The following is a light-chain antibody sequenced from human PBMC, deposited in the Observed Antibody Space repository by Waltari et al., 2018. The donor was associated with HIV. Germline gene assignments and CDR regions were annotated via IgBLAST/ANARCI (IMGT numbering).Light chain of an antibody. J-gene: IGLJ3*02. CDR3: AAWEDSLNGPIWV. V-gene: IGLV1-44*01. CDR2: SNN. Sequence: QSVLTQPPSASGTPGQRVTISCSGSSSNIGSYTVNWYQQIPGTAPKLPIFSNNDRPSGVPDRFSGSKSGTSASLAISGLHSDDEADYFCAAWEDSLNGPIWVFGGGTKLTVL. CDR1: SSNIGSYT.